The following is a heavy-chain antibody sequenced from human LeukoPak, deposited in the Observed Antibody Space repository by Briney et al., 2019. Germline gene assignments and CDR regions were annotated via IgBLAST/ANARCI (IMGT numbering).Heavy chain of an antibody. CDR1: DFIFSSYG. V-gene: IGHV3-30*02. D-gene: IGHD3-9*01. Sequence: GGSLRLSCAASDFIFSSYGMHWVRQAPGRGLEWVAFIPFAGSNKYYADSVKGRFTISRDNSKNTLYLQMNSLRAEDTAVYYCAKARGYDILTGYHGDYWGQGTLVTVSS. J-gene: IGHJ4*02. CDR2: IPFAGSNK. CDR3: AKARGYDILTGYHGDY.